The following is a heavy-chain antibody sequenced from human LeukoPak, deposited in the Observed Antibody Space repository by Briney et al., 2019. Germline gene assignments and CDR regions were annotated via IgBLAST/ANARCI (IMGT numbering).Heavy chain of an antibody. CDR1: GFTFSSYA. Sequence: GRCRRLSCAASGFTFSSYAMHWVRQAPGKGLEWVAVISYDGSNKYYADSVKGRFTISRDNSKNTLYLQMNSLRAEDTAVYYCARDLSLVYDYWGQGILVTVSS. CDR3: ARDLSLVYDY. V-gene: IGHV3-30*04. J-gene: IGHJ4*02. CDR2: ISYDGSNK. D-gene: IGHD6-13*01.